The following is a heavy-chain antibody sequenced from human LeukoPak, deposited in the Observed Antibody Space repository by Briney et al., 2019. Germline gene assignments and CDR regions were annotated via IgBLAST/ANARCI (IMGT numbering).Heavy chain of an antibody. J-gene: IGHJ4*02. CDR3: ARPRVGIVGAFGD. CDR1: GFTFSSYA. Sequence: PGGSLRLSCAASGFTFSSYAMHWVRQAPGKGLEWVAVISYDGSNKYYADSVKGRFTISRDNSKNTLYLQMNSLRAEDTAVYYCARPRVGIVGAFGDWGQGTLVTVSS. V-gene: IGHV3-30-3*01. CDR2: ISYDGSNK. D-gene: IGHD1-26*01.